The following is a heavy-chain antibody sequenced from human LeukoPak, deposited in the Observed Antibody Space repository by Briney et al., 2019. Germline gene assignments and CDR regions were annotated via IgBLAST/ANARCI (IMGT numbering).Heavy chain of an antibody. J-gene: IGHJ4*02. CDR1: GFTFSDFY. CDR2: ISSSGSTI. V-gene: IGHV3-11*01. CDR3: ARASSCSSTSCYGGNDY. D-gene: IGHD2-2*01. Sequence: WGSLRLSCAAAGFTFSDFYMSWIRQAPGKGLEWVSYISSSGSTIYYADSVKGRFTISRDNAKNSLHLQMNSLRAEDTAVYYCARASSCSSTSCYGGNDYWGQGTLVTVSS.